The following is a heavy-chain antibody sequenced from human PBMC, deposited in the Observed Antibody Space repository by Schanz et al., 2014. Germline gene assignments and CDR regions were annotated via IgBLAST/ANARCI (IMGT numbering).Heavy chain of an antibody. V-gene: IGHV3-7*04. CDR1: GFTFSKYW. Sequence: EVQLVESGGGLVQPGGSLRLSCGGSGFTFSKYWMSWVRQAPGKGLEWVANIKQDGSEKYYVDSVKGRFTISRDNAKIALYLQMNSLRGEDTAVYYCARDNYYGSGSCAYWGQGTLVTVSS. J-gene: IGHJ4*02. CDR2: IKQDGSEK. D-gene: IGHD3-10*01. CDR3: ARDNYYGSGSCAY.